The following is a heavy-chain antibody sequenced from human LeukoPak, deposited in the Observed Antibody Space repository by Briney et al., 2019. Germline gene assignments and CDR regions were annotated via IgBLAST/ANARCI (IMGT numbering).Heavy chain of an antibody. D-gene: IGHD5-18*01. CDR1: GYTFTSYG. CDR2: ISGYNGNT. J-gene: IGHJ6*03. CDR3: ARGSSYGYYYYYYYMDV. Sequence: ASVKVSCKASGYTFTSYGISWVRQAPGQGLEWMGWISGYNGNTNYAQKLQGRVTMTTDTSTSTAYMELRSLRSDDTAVYYCARGSSYGYYYYYYYMDVWGKGTTVTVSS. V-gene: IGHV1-18*01.